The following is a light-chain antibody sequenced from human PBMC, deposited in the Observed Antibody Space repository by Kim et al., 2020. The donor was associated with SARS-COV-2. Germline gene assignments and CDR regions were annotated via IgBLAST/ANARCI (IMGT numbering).Light chain of an antibody. Sequence: EIVLTQSPGSLSLSPGATATLSCRASESLAYIYMAWYKQKPGQSPRLLIHAASSRATGIPDRFSGSGSGTDFTLTISRLEPEDSGVYFCQQYAESYNFGQGTKLEIK. CDR2: AAS. J-gene: IGKJ2*01. V-gene: IGKV3-20*01. CDR3: QQYAESYN. CDR1: ESLAYIY.